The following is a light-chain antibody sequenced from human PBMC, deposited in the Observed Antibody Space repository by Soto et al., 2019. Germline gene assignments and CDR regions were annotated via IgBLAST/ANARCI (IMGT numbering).Light chain of an antibody. CDR1: QSISSW. V-gene: IGKV1-5*03. Sequence: DIPMTQSPSTLSASVGDRVTITCRASQSISSWLAWYQQKPGKAPKLLIYKASSLESGVPSRFRGSGSGTEFTLPISSLQPDDFATYYCQQYNSYPLTFGGGTKVEIK. J-gene: IGKJ4*01. CDR2: KAS. CDR3: QQYNSYPLT.